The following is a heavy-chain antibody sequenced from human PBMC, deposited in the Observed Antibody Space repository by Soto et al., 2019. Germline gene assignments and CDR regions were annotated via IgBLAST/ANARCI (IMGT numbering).Heavy chain of an antibody. CDR2: IYTSGST. J-gene: IGHJ4*02. D-gene: IGHD1-26*01. Sequence: QVQLQESGPGLVKPSETLSLTCTVSGDSMTKYYWSWIRQPAGKGLEWIGRIYTSGSTNYNPSLKSRVTMSLDTSNNHFSLKLKSVTAADTAVYYCARTVGAAYYFDFWGQGPLVTVSS. CDR3: ARTVGAAYYFDF. V-gene: IGHV4-4*07. CDR1: GDSMTKYY.